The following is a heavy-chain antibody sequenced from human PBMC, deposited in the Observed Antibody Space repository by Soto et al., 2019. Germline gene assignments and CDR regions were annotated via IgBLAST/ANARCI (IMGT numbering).Heavy chain of an antibody. CDR1: GGSFSGYY. CDR2: INHSGST. CDR3: ATRRGRGYSYGSDY. D-gene: IGHD5-18*01. Sequence: QVQLQQWGAGLLKPSETLSLTCAVYGGSFSGYYWSWIRQPPGKGLEWIGEINHSGSTNYNPSLKSRVTISVDTSKNQFSLKLSSVTAADTAVYYCATRRGRGYSYGSDYWGQGTLVTVSS. J-gene: IGHJ4*02. V-gene: IGHV4-34*01.